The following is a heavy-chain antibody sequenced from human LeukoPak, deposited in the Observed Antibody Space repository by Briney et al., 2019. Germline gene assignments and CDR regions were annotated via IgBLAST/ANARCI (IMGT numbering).Heavy chain of an antibody. CDR1: GHTPNSYG. J-gene: IGHJ6*03. D-gene: IGHD3-3*01. V-gene: IGHV1-18*01. Sequence: GASVKVSCKASGHTPNSYGFTWIRQAPGKGLEWIGWIFSYTGQTKYADKFEGRVIMTLDTSKTKAYLDLRSLRFDDTAVYLCANVAKGRFFFYYMDVWGEGTTVTVS. CDR2: IFSYTGQT. CDR3: ANVAKGRFFFYYMDV.